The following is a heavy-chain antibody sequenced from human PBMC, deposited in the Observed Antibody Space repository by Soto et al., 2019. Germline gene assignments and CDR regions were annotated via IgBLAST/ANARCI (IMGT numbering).Heavy chain of an antibody. D-gene: IGHD6-19*01. J-gene: IGHJ2*01. CDR1: GYRFSTYW. Sequence: GESLEISCQGSGYRFSTYWIGWVRQMPGKGLEWIGIIYPGDSETRYNPSFQGQVTISADKSNSTAYLQWSTLKASDTAIYYCARHLGVTVAGTRWYFDLWGRGTLVTAPQ. CDR3: ARHLGVTVAGTRWYFDL. CDR2: IYPGDSET. V-gene: IGHV5-51*01.